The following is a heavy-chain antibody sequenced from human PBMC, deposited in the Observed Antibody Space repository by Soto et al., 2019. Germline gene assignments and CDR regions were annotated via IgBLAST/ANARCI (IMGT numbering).Heavy chain of an antibody. Sequence: QVQLVESGGGLVKPGGSLRLSCATSGFTFSDYYMSWVRQAPGKGLEWVSYISSSSTYTNYADSVKGRFTSSRDNAKNSLYLQMNSLRAEDTAVYYCAGKQWEPSGNYYFDYWGQGTLVTVSS. J-gene: IGHJ4*02. D-gene: IGHD1-26*01. CDR2: ISSSSTYT. V-gene: IGHV3-11*06. CDR1: GFTFSDYY. CDR3: AGKQWEPSGNYYFDY.